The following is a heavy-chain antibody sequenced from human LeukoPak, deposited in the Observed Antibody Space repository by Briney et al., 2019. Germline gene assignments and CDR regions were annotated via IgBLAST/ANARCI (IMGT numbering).Heavy chain of an antibody. CDR1: GFTFSSYG. D-gene: IGHD1-26*01. CDR2: IRSTAYGGTT. CDR3: SRLGLVGATTAFDI. Sequence: SGGSLRLSCSASGFTFSSYGMHWVRQAPGKGLEWVGFIRSTAYGGTTNYAASVKGRFTISRDDSKSIAYLQMNSLKTEDTAVYYCSRLGLVGATTAFDIWGQGTMVTVSS. V-gene: IGHV3-49*04. J-gene: IGHJ3*02.